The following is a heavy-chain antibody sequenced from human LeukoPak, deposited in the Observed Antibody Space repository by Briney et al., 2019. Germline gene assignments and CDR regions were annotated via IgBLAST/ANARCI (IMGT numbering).Heavy chain of an antibody. CDR2: VNLQGST. CDR3: AREGGPYRPLDY. J-gene: IGHJ4*02. V-gene: IGHV4-4*02. Sequence: PSGTLSLTCGVSGGSITNTNYWTWVRPPPGKGLGWIGEVNLQGSTNYNPSLMGRVAISVDTSENHISLQLTSVTAADTAVYYCAREGGPYRPLDYSGQGTLVTVSS. CDR1: GGSITNTNY.